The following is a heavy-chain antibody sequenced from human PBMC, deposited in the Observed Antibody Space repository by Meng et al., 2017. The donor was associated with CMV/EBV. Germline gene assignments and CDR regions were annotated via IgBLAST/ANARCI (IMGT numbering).Heavy chain of an antibody. V-gene: IGHV1-18*01. J-gene: IGHJ4*01. Sequence: QLVQSGVEVKKPGASVKVSCKASGYTFTGDGISWVRQAPGQGLEWMGWISVYNGHTNFAQNLQGRVTMTTDTSTSTAYVELRSLRSDDTAIYYCARGVPLGIIYSFDYWGQGTLVTVSS. D-gene: IGHD2-21*01. CDR3: ARGVPLGIIYSFDY. CDR1: GYTFTGDG. CDR2: ISVYNGHT.